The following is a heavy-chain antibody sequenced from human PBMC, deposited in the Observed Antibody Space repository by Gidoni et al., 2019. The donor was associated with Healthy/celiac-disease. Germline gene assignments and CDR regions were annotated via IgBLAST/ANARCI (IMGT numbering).Heavy chain of an antibody. Sequence: QLVQSGADVKNPGSSLKVSSHASGAPFSSSAVTWVRQAHGQGLEWMGGLIPSFGTANDAQKFQGRVTMNADESTSTADMELSSLRSEDTAVYYCARGRCSSTSCYYYYYYYRDVWGKGTTVTVSS. V-gene: IGHV1-69*01. D-gene: IGHD2-2*01. J-gene: IGHJ6*03. CDR2: LIPSFGTA. CDR3: ARGRCSSTSCYYYYYYYRDV. CDR1: GAPFSSSA.